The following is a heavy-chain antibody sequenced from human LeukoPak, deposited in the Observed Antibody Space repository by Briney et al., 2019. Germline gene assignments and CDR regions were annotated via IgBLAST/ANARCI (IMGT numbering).Heavy chain of an antibody. V-gene: IGHV4-61*02. J-gene: IGHJ5*02. CDR2: IYTSGST. CDR3: ARDLYGDYFNWFDP. Sequence: SQTLSLTCTVSGGSLSSGSYDWSWIRQPAGKGLEWIGRIYTSGSTNYNPSLKSRVTISVDTSKNQFSPKLSPVTAADTAVYYCARDLYGDYFNWFDPWGQGTLVTVSS. CDR1: GGSLSSGSYD. D-gene: IGHD4-17*01.